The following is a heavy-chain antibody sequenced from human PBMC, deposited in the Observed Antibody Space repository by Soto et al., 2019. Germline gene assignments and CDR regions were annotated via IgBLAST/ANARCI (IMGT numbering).Heavy chain of an antibody. CDR3: ARVLRGWFDP. V-gene: IGHV4-4*02. Sequence: LSLTCAVSGGSITSANWWTWVRQPPGGGLEWIGEISHSGITNYKASLKSRVTMSVDKTKNDVSLKLTSVTAADTAVYYCARVLRGWFDPWGQGTPGTV. CDR2: ISHSGIT. J-gene: IGHJ5*02. CDR1: GGSITSANW.